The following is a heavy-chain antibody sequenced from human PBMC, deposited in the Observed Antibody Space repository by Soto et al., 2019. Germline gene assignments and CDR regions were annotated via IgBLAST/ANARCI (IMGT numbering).Heavy chain of an antibody. Sequence: GGSLRLSCAASGFTFDDYAMHWVRQAPGKGLEWVSLISWDGGSTYYADYVKGRFTISRDNSKNSLYLQMNSLRAEDTALYYCAKNFLGSNYYYYGMDVWGQGTTVTVSS. J-gene: IGHJ6*02. CDR1: GFTFDDYA. V-gene: IGHV3-43D*03. D-gene: IGHD1-26*01. CDR3: AKNFLGSNYYYYGMDV. CDR2: ISWDGGST.